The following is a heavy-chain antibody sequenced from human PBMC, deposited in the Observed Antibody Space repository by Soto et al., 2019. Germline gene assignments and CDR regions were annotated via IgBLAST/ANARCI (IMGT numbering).Heavy chain of an antibody. D-gene: IGHD3-3*01. Sequence: QVQLVESGGGVVQPGRSLRLSCAASGFTFSTYAMHWVRQAPGKGLEWVAVISYDGSNKYYADSVKGRFTISRDNSKNTLYLQMNSLRAEDTAVHYCARDKRDLRFLEWLYYFDYWGQGTLVTVSS. CDR2: ISYDGSNK. CDR3: ARDKRDLRFLEWLYYFDY. V-gene: IGHV3-30-3*01. CDR1: GFTFSTYA. J-gene: IGHJ4*02.